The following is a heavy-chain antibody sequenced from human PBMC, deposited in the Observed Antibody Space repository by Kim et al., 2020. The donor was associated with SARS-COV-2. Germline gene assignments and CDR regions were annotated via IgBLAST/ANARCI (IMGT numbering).Heavy chain of an antibody. Sequence: ASVKVSCKASGYTFTSYGISWVRQAPGQGLEWMGWISAYNGNTNYAQKLQGRVTMTTDTSTSTAYMELRSLRSDDTAVYYCARDRYYDILTGYYITSLKGGFLDYWGQGTLVTVSS. CDR3: ARDRYYDILTGYYITSLKGGFLDY. V-gene: IGHV1-18*01. J-gene: IGHJ4*02. CDR2: ISAYNGNT. D-gene: IGHD3-9*01. CDR1: GYTFTSYG.